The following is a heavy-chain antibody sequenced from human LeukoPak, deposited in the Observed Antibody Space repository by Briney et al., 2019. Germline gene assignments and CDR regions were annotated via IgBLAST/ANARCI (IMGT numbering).Heavy chain of an antibody. D-gene: IGHD1-26*01. J-gene: IGHJ3*01. CDR2: IDSDGTNT. Sequence: GGSLRLSCAASEFTFSTYCMHWVRQAPGKGLVWVSRIDSDGTNTDYADSVKGRFTISRDNAKNTLYMQMNSLRVDDTAVYYCVREASGVSSSAFDVWGQGTMVTVSS. CDR1: EFTFSTYC. V-gene: IGHV3-74*01. CDR3: VREASGVSSSAFDV.